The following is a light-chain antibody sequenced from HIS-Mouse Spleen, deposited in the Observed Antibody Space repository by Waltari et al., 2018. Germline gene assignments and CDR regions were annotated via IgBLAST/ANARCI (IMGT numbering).Light chain of an antibody. Sequence: SALTQPPSASGSPGQSVTIPCTGTSSDVGGYNYVSWYQQHPGKAPKLMIYEFSKRPSGVPDRFSGSKSGNTASLTVSGLQAEDEADYYCSSYAGSNNLVFGGGTKLTVL. CDR1: SSDVGGYNY. CDR2: EFS. J-gene: IGLJ2*01. V-gene: IGLV2-8*01. CDR3: SSYAGSNNLV.